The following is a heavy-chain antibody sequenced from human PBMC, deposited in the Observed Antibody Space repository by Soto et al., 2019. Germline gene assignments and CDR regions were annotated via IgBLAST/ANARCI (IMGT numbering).Heavy chain of an antibody. Sequence: QVQLQESGPRLVKPSGTLSLTCAVSSGSIDTGYWWSLVRQSPGKGLEWSGETSHDGVNNYNPSHEGPVTISIDKSKNKFYRDLNSLTAADTALYSCARNGGCTLPGCIVACFDPWGPGTLVTVSS. V-gene: IGHV4-4*02. CDR1: SGSIDTGYW. D-gene: IGHD2-8*01. CDR3: ARNGGCTLPGCIVACFDP. CDR2: TSHDGVN. J-gene: IGHJ5*02.